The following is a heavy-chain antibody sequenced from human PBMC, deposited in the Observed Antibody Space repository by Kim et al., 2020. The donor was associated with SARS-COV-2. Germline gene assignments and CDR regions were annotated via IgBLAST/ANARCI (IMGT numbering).Heavy chain of an antibody. CDR2: IDPSDSHT. CDR1: GYSFTSYW. Sequence: GESLKISCKGSGYSFTSYWISWVRQMPGKGLEWMGRIDPSDSHTNYSPSFQGHVTISADKSISTAYLQWSSLKASDTAMYYCARSGYSSSFWYYGMDVWGQGTTVTVSS. J-gene: IGHJ6*02. CDR3: ARSGYSSSFWYYGMDV. D-gene: IGHD6-13*01. V-gene: IGHV5-10-1*01.